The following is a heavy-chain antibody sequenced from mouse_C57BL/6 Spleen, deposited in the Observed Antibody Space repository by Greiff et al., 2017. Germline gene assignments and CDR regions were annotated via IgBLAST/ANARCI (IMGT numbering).Heavy chain of an antibody. CDR3: ARHDGSSYDYAMDY. D-gene: IGHD1-1*01. J-gene: IGHJ4*01. Sequence: EVQLQQSGAELVKPGASVKLSCTASGFNIKDYYMHWVKQRPEQGLEWIGRIDPEDGDTKYAQKFQGKATMTADTSSNTAYMQLSSLTSEDAAVYYCARHDGSSYDYAMDYWGQGTSVTVSS. V-gene: IGHV14-2*01. CDR2: IDPEDGDT. CDR1: GFNIKDYY.